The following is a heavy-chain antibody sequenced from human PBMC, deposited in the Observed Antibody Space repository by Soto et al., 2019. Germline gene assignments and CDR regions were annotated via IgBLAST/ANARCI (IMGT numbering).Heavy chain of an antibody. CDR1: GYTFTSYD. V-gene: IGHV1-8*01. Sequence: ASVKVSCKASGYTFTSYDINWVRQATGQGLEWMGWMNPNSGNTGYAQKFQGRVTMTRNTSISTAYMELSSLRSEDTAVYYCARAIVRYSSSTSCYKATVSWGQGTLVTV. CDR2: MNPNSGNT. D-gene: IGHD2-2*02. CDR3: ARAIVRYSSSTSCYKATVS. J-gene: IGHJ5*02.